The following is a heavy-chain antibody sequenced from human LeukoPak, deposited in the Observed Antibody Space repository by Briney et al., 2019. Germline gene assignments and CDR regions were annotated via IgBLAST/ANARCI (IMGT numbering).Heavy chain of an antibody. CDR3: ARGYWFDP. Sequence: TGGSLRLSCAASGFIFSSYSMNWVRQAPGKGLEWVSHISGSSSTIYYADSVKGRFTISRDNAKNSLYLQMNSLRAEDTAVYYCARGYWFDPWGQGTLVTVSS. CDR2: ISGSSSTI. CDR1: GFIFSSYS. J-gene: IGHJ5*02. V-gene: IGHV3-48*04.